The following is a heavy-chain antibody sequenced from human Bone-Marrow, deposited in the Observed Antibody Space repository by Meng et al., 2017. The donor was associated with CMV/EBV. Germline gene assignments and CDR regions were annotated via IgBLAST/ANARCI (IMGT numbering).Heavy chain of an antibody. D-gene: IGHD6-19*01. V-gene: IGHV1-2*02. Sequence: ASVKVSCKASVYTFTGYYMHWVRQAPGQGLEWMGWINPNSGGTNYAQKFQGRVTMTRDTSISTAYMELSRLRSDDTAVYYCAREGIAVAGTDIWGQGTMVTVSS. CDR1: VYTFTGYY. CDR3: AREGIAVAGTDI. CDR2: INPNSGGT. J-gene: IGHJ3*02.